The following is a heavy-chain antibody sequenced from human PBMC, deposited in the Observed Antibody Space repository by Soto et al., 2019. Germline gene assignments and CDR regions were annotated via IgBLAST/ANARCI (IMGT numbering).Heavy chain of an antibody. D-gene: IGHD5-18*01. Sequence: ASLKVSSEVSGYTLTELSMHWVRQAPGKGLEWMGGFDPEDGETIYAQKFQGRVTMTEDTSTDTGYMELSSLRSEDTAVYYYATGAQTAMVTSDIWGQGTMVTVSS. CDR2: FDPEDGET. CDR3: ATGAQTAMVTSDI. CDR1: GYTLTELS. J-gene: IGHJ3*02. V-gene: IGHV1-24*01.